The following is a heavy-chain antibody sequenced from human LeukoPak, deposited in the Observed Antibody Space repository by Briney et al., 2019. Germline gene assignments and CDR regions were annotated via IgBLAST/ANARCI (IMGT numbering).Heavy chain of an antibody. CDR1: GFTFRSYW. Sequence: GGSLRLSCAASGFTFRSYWMTWVRQAPGKGLEWVANIKSDGSETYSADSVKGRFTISRDNAKNSLYLQMNSLRAEDTAVYYCAREEGTFDYWGQGTLVTVSS. V-gene: IGHV3-7*01. J-gene: IGHJ4*02. D-gene: IGHD3-10*01. CDR2: IKSDGSET. CDR3: AREEGTFDY.